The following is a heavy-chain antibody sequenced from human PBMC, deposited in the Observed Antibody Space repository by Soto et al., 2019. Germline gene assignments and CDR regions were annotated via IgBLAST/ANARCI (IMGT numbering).Heavy chain of an antibody. CDR1: GDSVSSNSAG. CDR3: SRGSWDDVSGHYYMDV. J-gene: IGHJ6*03. CDR2: TYYKSKWYY. D-gene: IGHD3-3*01. V-gene: IGHV6-1*01. Sequence: SQTLSLTCAISGDSVSSNSAGWNWVRQTPSRGLEWLGRTYYKSKWYYNYAVSVKSRITINPDTSKKQFSLQLNSVTPEDTAVYYCSRGSWDDVSGHYYMDVWGKGTTVTVSS.